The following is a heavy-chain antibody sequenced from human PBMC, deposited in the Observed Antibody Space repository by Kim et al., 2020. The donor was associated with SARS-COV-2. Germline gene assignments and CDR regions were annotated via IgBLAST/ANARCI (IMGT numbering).Heavy chain of an antibody. J-gene: IGHJ6*02. Sequence: SETLSLTCTVSGGSISSSSYYWGWIRQPPGKGLEWIGSIYYSGSTYYNPSLKSRVTISVDTSKNQFSLKLSSVTAADTAVYYCARDLEWDPRGYYYYGMDVWGQGTTVTVSS. CDR1: GGSISSSSYY. CDR2: IYYSGST. V-gene: IGHV4-39*07. CDR3: ARDLEWDPRGYYYYGMDV. D-gene: IGHD1-26*01.